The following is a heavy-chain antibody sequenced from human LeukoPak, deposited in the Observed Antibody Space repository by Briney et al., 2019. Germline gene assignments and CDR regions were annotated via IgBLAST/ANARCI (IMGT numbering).Heavy chain of an antibody. Sequence: SETLSLTCTVSGGSINIRNYYWGWIRQPPGKGLEWIGSIYYTGSTYYNPSLKSRVTISVDTSKNQFSLKLSSVTAADTAVYYCARLHYGGNYGYYYYYMDVWGKGTTVTISS. CDR2: IYYTGST. CDR3: ARLHYGGNYGYYYYYMDV. CDR1: GGSINIRNYY. D-gene: IGHD4-23*01. V-gene: IGHV4-39*01. J-gene: IGHJ6*03.